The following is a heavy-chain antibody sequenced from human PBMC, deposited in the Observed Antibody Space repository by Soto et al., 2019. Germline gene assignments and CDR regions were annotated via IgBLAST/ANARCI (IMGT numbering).Heavy chain of an antibody. CDR1: GDRVSSNSAA. D-gene: IGHD2-15*01. J-gene: IGHJ3*02. Sequence: SQTLSLTCAISGDRVSSNSAAWNWIRQSPSRGLEWLGRTYYRSKWYNDYAVSVKSRITINPDTSKNQFSLQLNSVTPEDTAVYYCARAEYCSGGSCYGAFDIWGQGTMVTVSS. V-gene: IGHV6-1*01. CDR2: TYYRSKWYN. CDR3: ARAEYCSGGSCYGAFDI.